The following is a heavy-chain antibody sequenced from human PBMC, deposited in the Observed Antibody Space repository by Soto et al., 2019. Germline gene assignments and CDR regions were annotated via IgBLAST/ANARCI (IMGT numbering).Heavy chain of an antibody. D-gene: IGHD6-19*01. J-gene: IGHJ6*02. CDR3: TRRQFYYFGLDV. Sequence: QLVESGGALVQPGESLKLSCAASGFSFSGSAIQWVRQAPGKGLEWVGRIRTDANTYATAYAASVTGRFTISRDDSRNTAYLQMNSLKTEDTAVYFWTRRQFYYFGLDVWGQGTMVIVSS. CDR1: GFSFSGSA. V-gene: IGHV3-73*02. CDR2: IRTDANTYAT.